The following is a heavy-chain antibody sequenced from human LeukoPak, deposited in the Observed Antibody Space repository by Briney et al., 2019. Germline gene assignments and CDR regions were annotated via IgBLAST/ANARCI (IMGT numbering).Heavy chain of an antibody. CDR3: ARRPTYYDFWSGYTGPFDP. CDR1: GYSISSGYY. J-gene: IGHJ5*02. Sequence: PSETLSLTCAVSGYSISSGYYWGWIRQPPGKGLEWIGSIYHSGSTYYNPSLKSRVTISVDTSKNQFSLKLSSVTAADTAVYCCARRPTYYDFWSGYTGPFDPWGQGTLVTVSS. V-gene: IGHV4-38-2*01. CDR2: IYHSGST. D-gene: IGHD3-3*01.